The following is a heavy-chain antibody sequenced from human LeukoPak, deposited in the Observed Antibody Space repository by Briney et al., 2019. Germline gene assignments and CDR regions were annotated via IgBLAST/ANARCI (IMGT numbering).Heavy chain of an antibody. CDR1: GFTFSSYA. D-gene: IGHD1-26*01. Sequence: PGGSLRLSCAASGFTFSSYAMSWVRQAPGKGLEWVSAISGSGGSTYYADSVEGRFTISRDNSKNTLYLQMNSLRAEDTAVYYCAKGFNSGSYYSLDYWGQGTLVTVSS. CDR2: ISGSGGST. J-gene: IGHJ4*02. CDR3: AKGFNSGSYYSLDY. V-gene: IGHV3-23*01.